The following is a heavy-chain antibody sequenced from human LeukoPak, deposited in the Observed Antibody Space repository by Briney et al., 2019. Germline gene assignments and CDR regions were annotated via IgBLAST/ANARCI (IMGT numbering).Heavy chain of an antibody. CDR3: ARGDSVDYGDYIGWFDP. D-gene: IGHD4-17*01. J-gene: IGHJ5*02. Sequence: GESLKSSCKGSGYSLTSYWIGWVRQMPGKGLEWMGIIYPGDSDTRYSPSFQGQVTISADKSISTAYLQWSSLKASDTAMYYCARGDSVDYGDYIGWFDPWGQGTLVTVSS. V-gene: IGHV5-51*01. CDR1: GYSLTSYW. CDR2: IYPGDSDT.